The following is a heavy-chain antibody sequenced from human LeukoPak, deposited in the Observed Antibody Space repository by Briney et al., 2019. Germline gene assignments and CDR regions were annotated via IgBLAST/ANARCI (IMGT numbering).Heavy chain of an antibody. V-gene: IGHV3-30*02. Sequence: GGSLRLSCAASGFNSSNYGMHWVRQAPGKGLEWVAFIRYDGTNIYYGDSVKGRFTISRDNSKNTLYLQMNSLRADDTAVYYCAEAYYYSYYMDVWGKGTTVTVSS. J-gene: IGHJ6*03. CDR3: AEAYYYSYYMDV. CDR2: IRYDGTNI. CDR1: GFNSSNYG.